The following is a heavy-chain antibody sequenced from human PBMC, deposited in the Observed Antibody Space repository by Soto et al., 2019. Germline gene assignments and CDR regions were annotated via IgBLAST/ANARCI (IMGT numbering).Heavy chain of an antibody. V-gene: IGHV5-51*01. D-gene: IGHD3-9*01. Sequence: PGESLKISCKGSGYSFTSYWIGWVRQMPGKGLEWMGIIYPGDSDTRYSPSFQGQVTISADKSISTAYLQWSSLKASDTAMYYCARQETYYDILTGFGRADYYGMDVWGQGTTVTVSS. J-gene: IGHJ6*02. CDR1: GYSFTSYW. CDR3: ARQETYYDILTGFGRADYYGMDV. CDR2: IYPGDSDT.